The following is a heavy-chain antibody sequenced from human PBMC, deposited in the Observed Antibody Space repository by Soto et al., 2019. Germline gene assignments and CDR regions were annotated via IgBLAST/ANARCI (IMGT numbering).Heavy chain of an antibody. V-gene: IGHV1-18*01. CDR3: AREGGYSYEYYFDY. D-gene: IGHD5-18*01. CDR2: ISGDSGNT. J-gene: IGHJ4*02. CDR1: GYTFTSYG. Sequence: QVQLVQSGAEVKKPGASVKVSCKASGYTFTSYGINWVRQAPGQGLEWRGWISGDSGNTNYAQKLRGRVTMTSDTSTSTAYMELRSLRSDDTAVYYCAREGGYSYEYYFDYWGQGTLVTVSS.